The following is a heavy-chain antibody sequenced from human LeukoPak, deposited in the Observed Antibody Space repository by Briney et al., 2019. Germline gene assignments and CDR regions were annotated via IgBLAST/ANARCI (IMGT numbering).Heavy chain of an antibody. Sequence: GASVKVSCKASGYTFTSYYMHWVRQAPGQGLEWMGIINPSGGSTSYAQKFQGRVTMTRDMSTSTVYMELSSLRSEDTAVYYCARDPVGPGSTSSAGGYWGQGTLVTVSS. J-gene: IGHJ4*02. V-gene: IGHV1-46*01. CDR1: GYTFTSYY. CDR2: INPSGGST. D-gene: IGHD2-2*01. CDR3: ARDPVGPGSTSSAGGY.